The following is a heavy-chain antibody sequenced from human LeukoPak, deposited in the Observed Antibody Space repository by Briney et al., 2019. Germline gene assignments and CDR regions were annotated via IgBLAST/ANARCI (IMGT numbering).Heavy chain of an antibody. J-gene: IGHJ4*02. CDR3: ARSPIAAAGTKSFDY. CDR2: ISSSSSYT. D-gene: IGHD6-13*01. V-gene: IGHV3-11*06. CDR1: GFTFSDYY. Sequence: GGSLRLSCAASGFTFSDYYMSWIRQAPGKGLEWVSYISSSSSYTNYADSVKGRFTISRDNAKNSLYLQMNSLRAEDTAVYYCARSPIAAAGTKSFDYWGQGTLVTVSS.